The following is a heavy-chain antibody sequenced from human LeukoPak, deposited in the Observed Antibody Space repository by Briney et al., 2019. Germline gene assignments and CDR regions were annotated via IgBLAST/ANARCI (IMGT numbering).Heavy chain of an antibody. Sequence: GSLRLSCAASGFTVSSNYMSWIRQPPGKGLEWIGYIYYSGSTNYNPSLKSRVTISVDTSKNQFSLKLSSVTAADTAVYYCARVRLHYYDSSGLVYYYYYYMDVWGKGTTVTVSS. D-gene: IGHD3-22*01. J-gene: IGHJ6*03. V-gene: IGHV4-59*02. CDR3: ARVRLHYYDSSGLVYYYYYYMDV. CDR2: IYYSGST. CDR1: GFTVSSNY.